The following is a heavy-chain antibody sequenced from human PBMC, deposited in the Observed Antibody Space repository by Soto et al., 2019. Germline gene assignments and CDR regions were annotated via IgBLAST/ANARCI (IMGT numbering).Heavy chain of an antibody. CDR1: GFAFSSYA. D-gene: IGHD1-20*01. Sequence: EVQLLESGGGLVQPGGSLRLSCAASGFAFSSYAMNWVRQAPGKGLEWVSVITGSGDSTYYADSVKGRFTISRDHSKNTLYVQMNSLRAEDTAVYYCARAISGYNAPLDHWGQGTRVTVSS. V-gene: IGHV3-23*01. J-gene: IGHJ4*02. CDR2: ITGSGDST. CDR3: ARAISGYNAPLDH.